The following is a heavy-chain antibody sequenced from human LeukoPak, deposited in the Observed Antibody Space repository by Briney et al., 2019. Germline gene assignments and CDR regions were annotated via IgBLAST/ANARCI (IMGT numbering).Heavy chain of an antibody. CDR2: IIPIFGTA. V-gene: IGHV1-69*13. J-gene: IGHJ6*02. CDR1: GYTFTSYG. Sequence: ASVKVSCKASGYTFTSYGISWVRQAPGQGLEWMGGIIPIFGTANYAQKFQGRVTITADESTSTAYTELSSLRSEDTAVYYCARSEQQLSYYYYGMDVWGQGTTVTVSS. D-gene: IGHD6-13*01. CDR3: ARSEQQLSYYYYGMDV.